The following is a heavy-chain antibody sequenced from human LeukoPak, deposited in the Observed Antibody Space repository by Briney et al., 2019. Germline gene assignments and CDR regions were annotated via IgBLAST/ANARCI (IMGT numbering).Heavy chain of an antibody. Sequence: SETLSPTCTVSGGSISSSSHYWGWIRQPPGKGLEWIGSIYYSGSTYYNPSLKSRVTISVDTSKNQFSLKLSSVTAADTAVYYCARRGGSLAGGRAFDIWGQGTMVTVSS. D-gene: IGHD2-15*01. CDR1: GGSISSSSHY. J-gene: IGHJ3*02. CDR2: IYYSGST. CDR3: ARRGGSLAGGRAFDI. V-gene: IGHV4-39*01.